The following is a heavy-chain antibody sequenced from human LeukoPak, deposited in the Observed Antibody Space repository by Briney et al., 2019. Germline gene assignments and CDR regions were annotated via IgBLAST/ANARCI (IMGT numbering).Heavy chain of an antibody. J-gene: IGHJ6*02. CDR3: ARSYDFWSGPYGMDV. CDR2: IGTAGDT. V-gene: IGHV3-13*01. Sequence: GGSLRLSCAASGFTFSSYDMHWVRQATGKGLEWVSAIGTAGDTYYPGSVKGRFTISRDNAKNSLYLQMNSLRAGDTAVYYCARSYDFWSGPYGMDVWGQGTTVTVSS. D-gene: IGHD3-3*01. CDR1: GFTFSSYD.